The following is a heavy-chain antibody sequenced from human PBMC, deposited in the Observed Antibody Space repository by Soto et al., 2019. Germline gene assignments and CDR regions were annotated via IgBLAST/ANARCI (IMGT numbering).Heavy chain of an antibody. J-gene: IGHJ6*02. Sequence: GGSLRLSCAVSGFTFSSFGMHWVRQAPGKGVEWVAVISHDGSKKYHADSVKGRFTISRDNSKNTLYLQMNSLRTEDTALYYCARVRALDYYYGMDVWGQGTTVTVSS. V-gene: IGHV3-30*03. CDR2: ISHDGSKK. CDR3: ARVRALDYYYGMDV. CDR1: GFTFSSFG.